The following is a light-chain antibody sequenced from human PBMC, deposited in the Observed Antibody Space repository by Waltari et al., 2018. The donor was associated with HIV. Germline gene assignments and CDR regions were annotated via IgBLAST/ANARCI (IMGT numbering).Light chain of an antibody. V-gene: IGLV2-23*02. CDR1: SSDVGAYNL. J-gene: IGLJ2*01. CDR2: EVT. Sequence: QSALTQLASVSGSPGQSITIPCTGTSSDVGAYNLVSWYQQHPHKTPKLMIFEVTKRPSGVSDRFSGSRSGNTASLTISGLQTEDEGDYYCCSYTGTGIVFGGGTKLTVL. CDR3: CSYTGTGIV.